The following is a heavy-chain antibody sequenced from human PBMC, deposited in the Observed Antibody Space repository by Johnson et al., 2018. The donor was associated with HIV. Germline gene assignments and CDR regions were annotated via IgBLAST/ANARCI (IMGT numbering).Heavy chain of an antibody. CDR1: GFDFSSYW. J-gene: IGHJ3*01. CDR3: ARGLDYYDSSGFRSASFDV. CDR2: IRNDGSEP. Sequence: VYLVESGGGLVQPGGSLRLSCAASGFDFSSYWMHWVRQAPGKGLLWVSRIRNDGSEPAYADSVKGRSFIHSDNSKPTLYLQMDSLRYEETAVYYCARGLDYYDSSGFRSASFDVWGQGTIVSVSS. D-gene: IGHD3-22*01. V-gene: IGHV3-74*02.